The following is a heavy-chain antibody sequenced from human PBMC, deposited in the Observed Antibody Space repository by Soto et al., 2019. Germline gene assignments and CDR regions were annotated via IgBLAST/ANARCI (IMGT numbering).Heavy chain of an antibody. J-gene: IGHJ6*02. D-gene: IGHD2-2*01. CDR1: GRTFSSYA. CDR2: IIPIFGTA. Sequence: ASVKVSCKASGRTFSSYAISWVRQAPGQGLEWMGGIIPIFGTANYAQKFQGRVTITADESTSTAYMELSSLRSEDTAVYYCASQGPAANFYYYYGMDVWGQGTTGTVSS. CDR3: ASQGPAANFYYYYGMDV. V-gene: IGHV1-69*13.